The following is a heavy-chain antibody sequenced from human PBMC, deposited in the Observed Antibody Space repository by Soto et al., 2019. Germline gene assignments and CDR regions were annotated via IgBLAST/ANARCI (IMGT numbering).Heavy chain of an antibody. CDR3: AKWGNFDFWSGYSRYNWFDP. CDR2: ISGSGGST. CDR1: GFTFSSYA. Sequence: GGSLRLSCAASGFTFSSYAMSWVRQAPGEGLEWVSAISGSGGSTYYADSVKGRFTISRDNSKNTLYLQMNSLRAEDTAVYYCAKWGNFDFWSGYSRYNWFDPWGQGTLVTVSS. J-gene: IGHJ5*02. V-gene: IGHV3-23*01. D-gene: IGHD3-3*01.